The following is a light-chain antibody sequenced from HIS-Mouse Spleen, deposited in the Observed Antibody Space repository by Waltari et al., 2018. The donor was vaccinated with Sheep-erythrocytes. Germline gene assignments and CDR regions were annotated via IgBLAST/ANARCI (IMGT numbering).Light chain of an antibody. Sequence: QSALTQPRSVSGSPGQSVTISRTGTSSDVGGYNYLSWSQQHPGNAPKLMIYYVSKRPSGVPDRFSGSKSGNTASLTISGLQAEDEADYYCCSYAGSYNHVFATGTKVTVL. CDR1: SSDVGGYNY. CDR3: CSYAGSYNHV. V-gene: IGLV2-11*01. CDR2: YVS. J-gene: IGLJ1*01.